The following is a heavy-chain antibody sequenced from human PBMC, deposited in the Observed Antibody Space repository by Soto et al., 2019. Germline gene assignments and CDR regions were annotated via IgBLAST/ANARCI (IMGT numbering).Heavy chain of an antibody. CDR3: AVGATTWGYYCYGMDV. D-gene: IGHD1-26*01. CDR2: INAGNGNT. Sequence: ASVKVSCKASGYTFTSYAMHWVRQAPGQRLEWMGWINAGNGNTKYSQKFQGRVTITRDTSASTAYMELSSLRSEDTAVYYCAVGATTWGYYCYGMDVWGQGTTVTVSS. V-gene: IGHV1-3*01. CDR1: GYTFTSYA. J-gene: IGHJ6*02.